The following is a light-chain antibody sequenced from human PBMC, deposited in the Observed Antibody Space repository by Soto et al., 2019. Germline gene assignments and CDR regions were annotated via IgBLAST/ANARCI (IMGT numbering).Light chain of an antibody. CDR3: QHYGKSPRFFT. CDR1: QSVSSTY. J-gene: IGKJ3*01. Sequence: EIVLTQSPSTLSLSPGEIATLSCRASQSVSSTYLAWYQQKPGQAPRLLIYDTSSRATGIPDRFIVSGSGSDFSLTITILEPEDSAVYYCQHYGKSPRFFTFGPGTKVDIK. CDR2: DTS. V-gene: IGKV3-20*01.